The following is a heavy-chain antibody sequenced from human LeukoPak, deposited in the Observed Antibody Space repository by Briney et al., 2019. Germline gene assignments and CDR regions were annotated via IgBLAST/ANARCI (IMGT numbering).Heavy chain of an antibody. V-gene: IGHV3-74*01. Sequence: RGPLRLTLAATGFIVRRKWSHWVRQDPGKRLEWVSRIDNGGCYTSYADSVKGRFTISRDNAKNTLYLQMNSLRAEDTAVYYCARDLPISDSSGYYLDYWGQGTVVTVSS. CDR3: ARDLPISDSSGYYLDY. CDR2: IDNGGCYT. D-gene: IGHD3-22*01. J-gene: IGHJ4*02. CDR1: GFIVRRKW.